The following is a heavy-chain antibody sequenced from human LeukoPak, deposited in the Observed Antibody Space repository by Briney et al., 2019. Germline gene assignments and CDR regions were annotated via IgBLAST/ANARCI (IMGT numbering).Heavy chain of an antibody. Sequence: PSETLSLTCTVSGGSISSYYWSWIRQPPGKGLEWIGYIYYSGSTNYNPSLKSRVTISVDTSKNQFSLKLSSVTAADTAVYYCARSSVVGASNGYWGQGTLATVSS. V-gene: IGHV4-59*01. CDR1: GGSISSYY. CDR2: IYYSGST. J-gene: IGHJ4*02. CDR3: ARSSVVGASNGY. D-gene: IGHD1-26*01.